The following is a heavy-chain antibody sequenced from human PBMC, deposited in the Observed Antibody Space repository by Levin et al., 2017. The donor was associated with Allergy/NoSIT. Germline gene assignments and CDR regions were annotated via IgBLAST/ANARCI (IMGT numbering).Heavy chain of an antibody. J-gene: IGHJ5*02. CDR1: GGSISNYY. D-gene: IGHD3-22*01. Sequence: PSETLSLTCIVSGGSISNYYWSWIRQPPGKGLEWIGYFYYSGSTNYNPSLKSRLTISVDTSKNQFSLKLSSVTAADTAVYYCARGGYYYVTSGYYWFDPWGQGTLVTVSS. CDR2: FYYSGST. V-gene: IGHV4-59*01. CDR3: ARGGYYYVTSGYYWFDP.